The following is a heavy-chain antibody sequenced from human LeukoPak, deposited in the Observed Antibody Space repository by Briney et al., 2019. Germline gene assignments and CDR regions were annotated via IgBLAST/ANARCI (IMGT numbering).Heavy chain of an antibody. CDR1: GYTFTGYY. CDR2: INPNSGGT. CDR3: ARGDYYDSSGYSIDY. D-gene: IGHD3-22*01. J-gene: IGHJ4*02. Sequence: ASVKVSCKASGYTFTGYYMHWVRQAPGQGREWMGRINPNSGGTNYAQKFQGRVTMTRDTSISTAYMELSRLRSDDTAVYYCARGDYYDSSGYSIDYWGQGTLVTVSS. V-gene: IGHV1-2*06.